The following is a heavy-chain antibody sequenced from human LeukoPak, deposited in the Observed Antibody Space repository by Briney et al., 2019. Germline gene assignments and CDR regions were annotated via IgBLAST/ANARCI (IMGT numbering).Heavy chain of an antibody. Sequence: PGGSLRLSCAASGFTFDDYAMHWVRHAPGKGLEWVSGISCNSGSIGYADSVKGRFTISRDNAKNSLYLQMNSLRPEDTALYYCAKGLNYGSFDYWGQGTLVTVPS. D-gene: IGHD4-17*01. CDR1: GFTFDDYA. CDR3: AKGLNYGSFDY. V-gene: IGHV3-9*01. J-gene: IGHJ4*02. CDR2: ISCNSGSI.